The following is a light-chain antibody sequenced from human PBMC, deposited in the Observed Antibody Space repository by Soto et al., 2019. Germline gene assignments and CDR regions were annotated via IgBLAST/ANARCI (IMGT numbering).Light chain of an antibody. V-gene: IGKV3-20*01. CDR2: GAS. CDR1: QSVSSSY. Sequence: ENVLTQSPGTLSLSPMEIATLSCRASQSVSSSYLAWYQQKPGQAPRLLIYGASSRATGIPERFSGSGSGTDFTLTISRLEPEDFAMYYCHQYGSSPPVTFGQGTRLEIK. CDR3: HQYGSSPPVT. J-gene: IGKJ5*01.